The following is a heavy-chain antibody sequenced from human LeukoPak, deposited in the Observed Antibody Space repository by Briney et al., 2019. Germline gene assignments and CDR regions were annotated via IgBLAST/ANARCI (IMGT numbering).Heavy chain of an antibody. CDR2: IYYSGGIT. V-gene: IGHV4-59*01. Sequence: SETLSLTCTVSGRSISSYYWSWLRQPPGKGLEWIGYIYYSGGITNYNPSLKSRVTISVDTSKNQFSLKLSSVTAADTAVYYCVREVAARAFDIWGQGTMVTVSS. J-gene: IGHJ3*02. CDR1: GRSISSYY. D-gene: IGHD6-6*01. CDR3: VREVAARAFDI.